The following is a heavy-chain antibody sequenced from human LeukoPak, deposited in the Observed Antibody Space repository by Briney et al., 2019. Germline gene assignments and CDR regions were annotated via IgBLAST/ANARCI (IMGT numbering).Heavy chain of an antibody. CDR2: FDPEDGET. V-gene: IGHV1-24*01. CDR3: ATDQRRWLQSHLDY. D-gene: IGHD5-24*01. J-gene: IGHJ4*02. CDR1: GGTFSSYA. Sequence: ASVKVSCKASGGTFSSYAISWVRQAPGQGLEWMGGFDPEDGETIYAQKFQGRVTMTEDTSTDTAYMELSSLRSEDTAVYYCATDQRRWLQSHLDYWGQGTLVTVSS.